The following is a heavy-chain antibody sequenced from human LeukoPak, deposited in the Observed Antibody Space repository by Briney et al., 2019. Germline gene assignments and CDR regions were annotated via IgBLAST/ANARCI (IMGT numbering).Heavy chain of an antibody. CDR1: GFTFSSYA. CDR3: ARAGYSSGWHQDYFDY. D-gene: IGHD6-19*01. CDR2: ISGSGGST. V-gene: IGHV3-23*01. J-gene: IGHJ4*02. Sequence: GGSLRLSCAASGFTFSSYAMSWVRQAPGKGLEWVSAISGSGGSTYYADSVKGRFTISRDNSKNTLYLQMNSLRAEDTAVYYCARAGYSSGWHQDYFDYWGQGTLVTGSS.